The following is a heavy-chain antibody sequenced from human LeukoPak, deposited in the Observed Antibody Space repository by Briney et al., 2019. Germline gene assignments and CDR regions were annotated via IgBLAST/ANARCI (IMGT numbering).Heavy chain of an antibody. J-gene: IGHJ4*02. CDR1: GFTFSSYG. CDR2: IKQDGSEK. D-gene: IGHD6-19*01. CDR3: ARTYSSPYFDY. V-gene: IGHV3-7*01. Sequence: GGSLRLSCAASGFTFSSYGMSWVRQAPGKGLEWVANIKQDGSEKYYVDSVKGRFTISRDKAKNSLYLQMNSLRAEDTAVYYCARTYSSPYFDYWGQGTLVTVSS.